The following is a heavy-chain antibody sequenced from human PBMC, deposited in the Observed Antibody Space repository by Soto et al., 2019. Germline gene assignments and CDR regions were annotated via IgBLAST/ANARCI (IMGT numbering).Heavy chain of an antibody. J-gene: IGHJ4*02. D-gene: IGHD3-3*01. Sequence: GGSLRLSCAASGFTFSSYAMSWVRQAPGKGLEWVSAISGSGGSTYYADSVKGRFTISRDNSKNTLYLQMNSLRAEDTAVYYCAKGRYYDFWSGYAYFDYWGQGTLVTVSS. V-gene: IGHV3-23*01. CDR2: ISGSGGST. CDR1: GFTFSSYA. CDR3: AKGRYYDFWSGYAYFDY.